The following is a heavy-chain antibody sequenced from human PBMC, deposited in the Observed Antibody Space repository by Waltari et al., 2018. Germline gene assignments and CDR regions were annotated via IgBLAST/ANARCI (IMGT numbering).Heavy chain of an antibody. V-gene: IGHV3-74*01. CDR3: ASGNSHACDL. D-gene: IGHD1-7*01. J-gene: IGHJ3*01. Sequence: EVQLVESGGGLVQPGGSLRVSCTASGFTFSSYWMHWVRQVPGKGLVWVLRVNSDGRCTSYADSAKGRFTISRDNAKNTLFLQMNSLRGEDTAVYYCASGNSHACDLWGQGTMVTVSS. CDR2: VNSDGRCT. CDR1: GFTFSSYW.